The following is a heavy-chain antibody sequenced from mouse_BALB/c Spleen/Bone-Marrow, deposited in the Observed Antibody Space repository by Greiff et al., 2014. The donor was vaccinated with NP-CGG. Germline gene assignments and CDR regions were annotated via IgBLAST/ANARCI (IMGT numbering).Heavy chain of an antibody. V-gene: IGHV5-4*02. Sequence: EVKVEESGGGLVKPGGSLKLSCAASGFTFNDYYMYWVRQTPEKRLEWVATISDGGGYTYYPDSVWGRFTISRDNAKNNLYLQMSSLKSEDTAMYYCARSGERYGAMDYWGQGTSVTVFS. CDR3: ARSGERYGAMDY. CDR1: GFTFNDYY. CDR2: ISDGGGYT. D-gene: IGHD2-10*02. J-gene: IGHJ4*01.